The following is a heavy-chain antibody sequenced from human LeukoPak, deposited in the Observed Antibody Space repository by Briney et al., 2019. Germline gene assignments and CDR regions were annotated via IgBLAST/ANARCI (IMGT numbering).Heavy chain of an antibody. V-gene: IGHV3-9*01. CDR1: GFTFDDYA. Sequence: ALRLSCAASGFTFDDYAMHWVRQAPGKGLEWVSGISWNSGSIGYADSVKGRFTISRDNAKNSLYLQMNSLRAEDTAVYYCARVYSSSGAFDIWGQGTMVTVSS. D-gene: IGHD6-6*01. CDR3: ARVYSSSGAFDI. CDR2: ISWNSGSI. J-gene: IGHJ3*02.